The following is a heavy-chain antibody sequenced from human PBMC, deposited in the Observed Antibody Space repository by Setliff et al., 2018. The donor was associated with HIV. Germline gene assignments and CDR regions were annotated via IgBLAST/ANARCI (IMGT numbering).Heavy chain of an antibody. D-gene: IGHD3-16*01. CDR1: GSAFTDYS. J-gene: IGHJ4*02. CDR2: INPDSRGT. V-gene: IGHV1-2*06. Sequence: ASVKVSCKTSGSAFTDYSIHWVRQAPGQGLEWVGRINPDSRGTNYAQTFQGRVIMTRDTSVSTVYMDLSGLRSVDTAVYYCARDRTAGYNYDYGYWGPGTLVTVSS. CDR3: ARDRTAGYNYDYGY.